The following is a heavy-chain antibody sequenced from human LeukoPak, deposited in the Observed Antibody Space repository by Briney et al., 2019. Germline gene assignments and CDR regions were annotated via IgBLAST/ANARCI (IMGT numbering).Heavy chain of an antibody. CDR1: GFTFSSYG. D-gene: IGHD3-22*01. CDR2: ISYDGSNK. J-gene: IGHJ4*02. V-gene: IGHV3-30*18. CDR3: AKDYYYDTRGYYHITPEY. Sequence: GGSLRLSCEASGFTFSSYGMHWVRQAPGKGLEWVAVISYDGSNKYYADSVKGRFTISRDNSKNTLYLQMNSLRAEDTAVYYCAKDYYYDTRGYYHITPEYWGQGTLVTVSS.